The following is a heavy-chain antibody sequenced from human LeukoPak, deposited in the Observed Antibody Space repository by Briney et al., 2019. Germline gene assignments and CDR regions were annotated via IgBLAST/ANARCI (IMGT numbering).Heavy chain of an antibody. CDR2: ISSSSSYI. CDR1: GFTVSSNY. J-gene: IGHJ4*02. Sequence: GGSLRLSCAASGFTVSSNYMSWVRQAPVKALEWVSSISSSSSYIYYADSVKGRFTISRDNAKSSLYLQMNSLRAEDTAVYYCALLPTWGCSSSSPGYWGQGTLVTVSS. V-gene: IGHV3-21*01. D-gene: IGHD6-13*01. CDR3: ALLPTWGCSSSSPGY.